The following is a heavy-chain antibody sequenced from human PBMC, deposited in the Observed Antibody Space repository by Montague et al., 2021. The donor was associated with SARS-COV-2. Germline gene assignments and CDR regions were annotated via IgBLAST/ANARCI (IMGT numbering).Heavy chain of an antibody. J-gene: IGHJ4*02. D-gene: IGHD3-16*02. V-gene: IGHV2-26*01. CDR3: ARIRSDPPLLYLGVWDYYFDF. CDR2: ICLNGEQ. Sequence: PALVKPTQTLTLTCTVPGFSLNNRLGVTWIRQPPGKALEWLAHICLNGEQSVTTSLKTRVTVSRDTSKNQVVLSMTNVDPADTATYYCARIRSDPPLLYLGVWDYYFDFWGQGILVSVSS. CDR1: GFSLNNRLG.